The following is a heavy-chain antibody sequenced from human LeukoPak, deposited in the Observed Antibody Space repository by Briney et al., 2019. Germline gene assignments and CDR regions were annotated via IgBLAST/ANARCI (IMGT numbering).Heavy chain of an antibody. D-gene: IGHD1-26*01. J-gene: IGHJ3*02. CDR3: ASISGSTGRLAFDI. CDR2: ISSSGSTI. CDR1: GFTFSDYY. V-gene: IGHV3-11*04. Sequence: GGSLRLSCAASGFTFSDYYMSWIRQAPGKGLEWVSYISSSGSTIYYADSVKGRFTISRDNAKNSLYLQMNSLRAGDTAVYYCASISGSTGRLAFDIWGQGTMVTVSS.